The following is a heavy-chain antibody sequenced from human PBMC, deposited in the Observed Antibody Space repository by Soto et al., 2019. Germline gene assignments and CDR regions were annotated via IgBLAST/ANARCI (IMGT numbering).Heavy chain of an antibody. V-gene: IGHV3-23*01. CDR3: ARHLPLYSSGWASFDY. CDR1: GFTFSSYA. CDR2: ISGSGGST. J-gene: IGHJ4*02. D-gene: IGHD6-19*01. Sequence: GGSLRLSCAASGFTFSSYAMIWVRQAPGKGLEWVSAISGSGGSTYYADSVKGRFTISRDNSKNTLYLQMNSLRAEDTAVYYCARHLPLYSSGWASFDYWGQGTLVTVSS.